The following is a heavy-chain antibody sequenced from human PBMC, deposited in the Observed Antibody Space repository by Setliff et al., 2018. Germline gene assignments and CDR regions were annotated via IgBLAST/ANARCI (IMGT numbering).Heavy chain of an antibody. CDR1: GGSISTYS. J-gene: IGHJ6*03. CDR2: VYSSVYSSGIT. D-gene: IGHD1-1*01. CDR3: ARESAGDESVRHLYYTDV. Sequence: SETLSLTCTVSGGSISTYSWSWIRQPAGRGLEWVGRVYSSVYSSGITSYNPSLKSRVTISMDTSKNQFSLGLTSVTAADTAVYYCARESAGDESVRHLYYTDVWGRGTTVTVSS. V-gene: IGHV4-4*07.